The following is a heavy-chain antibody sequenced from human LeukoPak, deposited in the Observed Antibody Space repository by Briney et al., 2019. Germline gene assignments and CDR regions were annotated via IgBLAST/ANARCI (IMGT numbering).Heavy chain of an antibody. V-gene: IGHV5-51*01. Sequence: GESLKISCKGSGYSFTSYWIGWVRQMPGKGLEWMGIIYPGDSDTRYSPSFQGQVTISADKSISTAYLQWSSLKASDTAMYYCARRGRITMVRGARGSAFDIWGQGTMVTVPS. J-gene: IGHJ3*02. D-gene: IGHD3-10*01. CDR2: IYPGDSDT. CDR3: ARRGRITMVRGARGSAFDI. CDR1: GYSFTSYW.